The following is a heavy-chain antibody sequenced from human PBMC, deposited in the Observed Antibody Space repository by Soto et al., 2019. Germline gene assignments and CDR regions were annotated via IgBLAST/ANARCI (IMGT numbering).Heavy chain of an antibody. CDR1: RFSFHKYW. J-gene: IGHJ3*02. CDR2: IKEDGSEK. CDR3: PRDQDDSSAAFDI. V-gene: IGHV3-7*01. Sequence: EVQLVESGGDLVQPGGSLRLSCAASRFSFHKYWMSWVRQAPGKGLEWVANIKEDGSEKYYVDSVKGRFTISRDNAKNSLYLKMNRLRVEDTAMYYCPRDQDDSSAAFDIWRQGTPVTVSS. D-gene: IGHD3-3*01.